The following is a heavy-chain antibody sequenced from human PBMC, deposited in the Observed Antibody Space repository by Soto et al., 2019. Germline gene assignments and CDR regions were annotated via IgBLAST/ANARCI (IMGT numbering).Heavy chain of an antibody. Sequence: SETLSLTCTVSGGSISSGGYYWSWIRQHPGKGLEWIGYIYYSGSTYYNPSLKSRVTISVDTSKNQFSLKLSSVTAADTAVYYCARVQSIRPVPPKDWGQGTLVTVSS. J-gene: IGHJ4*02. CDR1: GGSISSGGYY. CDR2: IYYSGST. D-gene: IGHD2-21*01. CDR3: ARVQSIRPVPPKD. V-gene: IGHV4-31*03.